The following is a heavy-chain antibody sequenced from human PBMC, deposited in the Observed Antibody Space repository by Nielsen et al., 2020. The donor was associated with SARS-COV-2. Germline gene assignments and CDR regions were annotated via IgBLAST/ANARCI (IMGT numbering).Heavy chain of an antibody. J-gene: IGHJ5*02. CDR2: ISGSGGGT. V-gene: IGHV3-23*01. CDR3: AKEGNSGSDYDH. D-gene: IGHD1-26*01. CDR1: GFIFSSYA. Sequence: GGSLRLSCVASGFIFSSYAMNWVRQAPGKGLEWVSTISGSGGGTYYADSVKGRFSISRDNSKNTLYLQMNSLRAEDTALYYCAKEGNSGSDYDHWGQGTLVTVSS.